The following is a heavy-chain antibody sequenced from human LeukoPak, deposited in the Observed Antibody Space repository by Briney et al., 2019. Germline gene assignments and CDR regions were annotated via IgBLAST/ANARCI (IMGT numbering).Heavy chain of an antibody. J-gene: IGHJ4*02. D-gene: IGHD6-13*01. CDR1: GYTFTRDG. CDR3: ARAIAAAGLFDY. Sequence: ASVKVSCKASGYTFTRDGISWVRQAPGQGLEWMGWISTYNGNTNYAQKLQGRVTMTTDTSTSTAYMELRSLRSDDTAVYYCARAIAAAGLFDYWGQGTLVTVSS. CDR2: ISTYNGNT. V-gene: IGHV1-18*01.